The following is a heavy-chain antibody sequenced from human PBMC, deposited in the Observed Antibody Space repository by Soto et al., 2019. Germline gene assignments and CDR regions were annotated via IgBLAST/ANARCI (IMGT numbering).Heavy chain of an antibody. CDR2: IYYTGIT. D-gene: IGHD2-2*02. CDR1: GVSISYYY. J-gene: IGHJ6*02. Sequence: NPSETLSLTCSVSGVSISYYYWNWIRQPPGKGLEWIGHIYYTGITSYNPSLNSRVTISVDTSKNQISLKLGSVTAADMAVYYCATIQASQYYHGVDVWGQGTTVTVSS. CDR3: ATIQASQYYHGVDV. V-gene: IGHV4-59*01.